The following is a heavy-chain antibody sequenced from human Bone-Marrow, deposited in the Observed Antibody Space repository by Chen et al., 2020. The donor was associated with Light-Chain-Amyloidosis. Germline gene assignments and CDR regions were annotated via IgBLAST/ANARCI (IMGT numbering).Heavy chain of an antibody. CDR2: VYNSGST. Sequence: QVQLQESGPGLVKPSQTLSLTCTVSGDSLFNDKYYWHWIRQPAGKGLEWIGRVYNSGSTRYNPSLKSRITISVNTAKNQFSLNLTSVTATDTAVCYCVRDVMSTTGHRWFESWGQGTVVTVS. D-gene: IGHD1-26*01. CDR3: VRDVMSTTGHRWFES. V-gene: IGHV4-61*02. J-gene: IGHJ5*01. CDR1: GDSLFNDKYY.